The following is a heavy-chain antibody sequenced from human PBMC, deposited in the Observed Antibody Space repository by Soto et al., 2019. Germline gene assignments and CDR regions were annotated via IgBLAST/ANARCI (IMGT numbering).Heavy chain of an antibody. CDR2: IYPGDSGT. D-gene: IGHD3-22*01. V-gene: IGHV5-51*01. CDR1: GYSFSSYW. J-gene: IGHJ4*02. CDR3: ARHSGFYTVITPSVNDPIDY. Sequence: EVQLVQSGAVVRKPGESLEISCKGSGYSFSSYWIGWVRQMPGKGLEWMGIIYPGDSGTRYSPSFQGQVTISADKSISTAYLQWSSLKASDTAMYYCARHSGFYTVITPSVNDPIDYWGQGTLVTVSS.